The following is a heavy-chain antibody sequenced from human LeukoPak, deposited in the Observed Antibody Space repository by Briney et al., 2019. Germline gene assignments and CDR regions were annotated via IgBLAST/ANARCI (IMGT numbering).Heavy chain of an antibody. CDR1: GFTFGSYS. CDR2: ISSSSSYI. J-gene: IGHJ6*02. D-gene: IGHD3-9*01. CDR3: AREGRNDILTVYHATMDV. V-gene: IGHV3-21*04. Sequence: GGSLRLSCAASGFTFGSYSMNWVRQAPGKGLEWVSSISSSSSYIYYADSVKGRFTISRDNAKNSLYLQMNSLRAEDTAVYYCAREGRNDILTVYHATMDVWGQGTTVTVSS.